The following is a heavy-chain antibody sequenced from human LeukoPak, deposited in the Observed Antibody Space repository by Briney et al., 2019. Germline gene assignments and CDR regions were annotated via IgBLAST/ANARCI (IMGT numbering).Heavy chain of an antibody. D-gene: IGHD3-9*01. Sequence: GGSLRLSCAASGFTFSSYAMSWVRQAPGKGLEWVSAISGSGGSTYYADSVKGRFTISRDNYKNTLYLQMNSLRAEDTAIYYCARVGDILTGYLYYYFDYWGQGTLVTVSS. CDR1: GFTFSSYA. CDR3: ARVGDILTGYLYYYFDY. CDR2: ISGSGGST. J-gene: IGHJ4*02. V-gene: IGHV3-23*01.